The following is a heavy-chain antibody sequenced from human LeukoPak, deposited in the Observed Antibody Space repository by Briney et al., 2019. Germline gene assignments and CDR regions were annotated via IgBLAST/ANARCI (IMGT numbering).Heavy chain of an antibody. CDR1: GGSISSHY. V-gene: IGHV4-59*11. Sequence: SETLSLTCTVSGGSISSHYWSWIRQPPGKGLEWIGYIYYSGSTNYNPSPKSRVTISVDTSKNQFSLKLSSVTAADTAVYYCARGPGVPAAIGDVWGKGTTVTVSS. D-gene: IGHD2-2*02. J-gene: IGHJ6*04. CDR2: IYYSGST. CDR3: ARGPGVPAAIGDV.